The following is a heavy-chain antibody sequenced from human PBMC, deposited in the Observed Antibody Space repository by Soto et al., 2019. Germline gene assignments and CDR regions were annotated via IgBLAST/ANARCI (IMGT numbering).Heavy chain of an antibody. CDR2: INHSGST. Sequence: QVQLQQWGAGLLKPSETLSLTCAVYGGSFSGYYWSWIRQPPGKGLEWIGEINHSGSTNYNPSLNSRVTIYVDTSKNQFSLKLSSLTAADTAVYYCARRVTLNPGLDYWGHGTLVTVSS. J-gene: IGHJ4*01. CDR1: GGSFSGYY. CDR3: ARRVTLNPGLDY. D-gene: IGHD2-21*02. V-gene: IGHV4-34*01.